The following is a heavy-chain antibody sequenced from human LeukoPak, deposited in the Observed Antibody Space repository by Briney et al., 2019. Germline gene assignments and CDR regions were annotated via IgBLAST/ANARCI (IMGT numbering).Heavy chain of an antibody. CDR3: ARGRGLGVVSPYFDY. V-gene: IGHV3-53*01. CDR2: IYGDGRT. J-gene: IGHJ4*02. Sequence: GGTLRLSCVVSGFSVSNNYIIWVRQAPGNGLERVSVIYGDGRTSHSASVRGRFTISRDNSKNIVSLQMNNLRAEDTAVYYCARGRGLGVVSPYFDYWGQGTLVTVSS. D-gene: IGHD3-3*01. CDR1: GFSVSNNY.